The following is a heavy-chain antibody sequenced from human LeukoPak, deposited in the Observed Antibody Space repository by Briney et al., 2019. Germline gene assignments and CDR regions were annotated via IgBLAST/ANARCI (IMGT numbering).Heavy chain of an antibody. Sequence: GGSVTVSCKASGYTFTSYDINWVRQAPGQGLEGMGWMNPNSGNTGYAQKFQGRVTMTRNTSISTAYMELSSLRSEDTAVYYCARVGCSGGSCYSWFDPWGQGTLVTVSS. V-gene: IGHV1-8*01. CDR2: MNPNSGNT. CDR3: ARVGCSGGSCYSWFDP. J-gene: IGHJ5*02. D-gene: IGHD2-15*01. CDR1: GYTFTSYD.